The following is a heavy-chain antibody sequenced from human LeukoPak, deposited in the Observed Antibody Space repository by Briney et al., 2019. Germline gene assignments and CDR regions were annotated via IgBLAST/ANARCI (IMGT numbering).Heavy chain of an antibody. CDR1: GGTFSSYA. D-gene: IGHD3-22*01. V-gene: IGHV1-69*13. CDR3: AREKAAYYYDSSGYYGWDYFDY. CDR2: IIPIFGTA. J-gene: IGHJ4*02. Sequence: SVKLSCKASGGTFSSYAISWVRQAPGQGLEWMGGIIPIFGTANYAQKFQGRVTITADESTSTAYMELSSLRSEDTAVYYCAREKAAYYYDSSGYYGWDYFDYWGQGTLVTVSS.